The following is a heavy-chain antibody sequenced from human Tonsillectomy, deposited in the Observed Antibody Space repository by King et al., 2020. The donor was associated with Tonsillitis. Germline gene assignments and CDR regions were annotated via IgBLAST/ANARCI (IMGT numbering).Heavy chain of an antibody. CDR1: GGTFNSFA. J-gene: IGHJ4*02. D-gene: IGHD1-26*01. CDR3: ARDFLVAAGAGSTLGLVDY. CDR2: IIPLFGTP. Sequence: QLVQSGAEVKMPGSSVKVSCKAPGGTFNSFAISWVRQTPGHALEWMGGIIPLFGTPFYSQKFQGRVTITADEATSTAYMYVRGLTSEHAAIYYCARDFLVAAGAGSTLGLVDYWGQGTLVTVSS. V-gene: IGHV1-69*01.